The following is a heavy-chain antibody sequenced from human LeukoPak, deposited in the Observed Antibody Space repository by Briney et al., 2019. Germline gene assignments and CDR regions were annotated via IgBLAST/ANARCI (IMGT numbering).Heavy chain of an antibody. J-gene: IGHJ5*02. CDR2: IYYSGTT. D-gene: IGHD2-21*01. CDR1: GGSISTYY. Sequence: PSETLSLTCTVSGGSISTYYWNGIRQPPGKGLEWIGYIYYSGTTNYNPSLKSRVTISVDTSKYQFSLNLSSVTAADTAVYYCARGTHIYNWFDPWGQGTLVTVSS. V-gene: IGHV4-59*01. CDR3: ARGTHIYNWFDP.